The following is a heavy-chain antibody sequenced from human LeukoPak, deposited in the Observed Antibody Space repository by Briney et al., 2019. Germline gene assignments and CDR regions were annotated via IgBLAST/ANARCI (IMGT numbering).Heavy chain of an antibody. CDR3: AKGRGYFDY. D-gene: IGHD5-12*01. CDR2: ISGSGGGT. CDR1: GFTFSSYA. Sequence: GGSLRLSCAASGFTFSSYAMSWVRQAPGKGLEWVSAISGSGGGTYYADSVKGRFTISRDNSKNTLFLQMNSLRADDTAVYYCAKGRGYFDYWGQGTLVTVSS. V-gene: IGHV3-23*01. J-gene: IGHJ4*02.